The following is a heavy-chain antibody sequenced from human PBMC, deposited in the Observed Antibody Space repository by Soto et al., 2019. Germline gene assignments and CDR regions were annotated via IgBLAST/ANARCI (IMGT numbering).Heavy chain of an antibody. CDR1: GDSFNDYY. CDR2: ISHSGST. Sequence: SETLSLTCAAYGDSFNDYYWIWIRQPPGKGLEWIGEISHSGSTNYNASLKSRVTMSVDTSKNQFSLKLSSVTAADTALYYCASKSYVWGSYRFWGQGTQVTVS. D-gene: IGHD3-16*02. J-gene: IGHJ4*02. V-gene: IGHV4-34*01. CDR3: ASKSYVWGSYRF.